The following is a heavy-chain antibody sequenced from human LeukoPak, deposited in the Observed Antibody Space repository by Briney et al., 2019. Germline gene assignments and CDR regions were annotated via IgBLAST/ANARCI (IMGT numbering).Heavy chain of an antibody. J-gene: IGHJ4*02. CDR1: GFTVSSNY. V-gene: IGHV3-53*01. CDR3: AKDIPSSWYYFDY. CDR2: IYSGGST. Sequence: GGSLRLSCAASGFTVSSNYMSWVRQAPGKGLEWVSVIYSGGSTYYADSVKGRFTISRDNSKNTLYLQMNSLRAEDTAVYYCAKDIPSSWYYFDYWGQGTLVTVSS. D-gene: IGHD6-13*01.